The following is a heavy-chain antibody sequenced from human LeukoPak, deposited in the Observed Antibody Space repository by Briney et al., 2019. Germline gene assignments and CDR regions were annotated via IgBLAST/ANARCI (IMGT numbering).Heavy chain of an antibody. CDR3: ARDSKYCSSTSCYWGYYYMDV. Sequence: GGSLRLSCAASGFTFSNAWMSWVRQAPGKGLEWVSYISSSSSTIYYADSVKGRFTISRDNAKNSLYLQMNSLRAEDTAVYYCARDSKYCSSTSCYWGYYYMDVWGKGTTVTVSS. J-gene: IGHJ6*03. CDR2: ISSSSSTI. CDR1: GFTFSNAW. V-gene: IGHV3-48*01. D-gene: IGHD2-2*01.